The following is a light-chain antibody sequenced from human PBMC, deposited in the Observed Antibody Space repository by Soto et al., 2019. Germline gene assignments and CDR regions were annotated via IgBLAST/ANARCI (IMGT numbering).Light chain of an antibody. J-gene: IGKJ4*02. CDR1: ESVLDKSNNEDY. CDR2: WAS. CDR3: QHYYNQGGM. Sequence: EIVMTQSPDSLAVSLGERATINCKSSESVLDKSNNEDYLAWYQQKPGQPPKLLIYWASTRESGVPDRFIGGGSGTDFTLTINCVRAKDVAVYIYQHYYNQGGMFGEGTSVEI. V-gene: IGKV4-1*01.